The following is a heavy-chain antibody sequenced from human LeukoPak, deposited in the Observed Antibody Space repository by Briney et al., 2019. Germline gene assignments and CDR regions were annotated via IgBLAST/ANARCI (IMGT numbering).Heavy chain of an antibody. CDR1: GFTFDDYA. Sequence: PGGSLRLSCAASGFTFDDYAMPWVRHAPGKGLEWVSLISGDGGSTYYADSVKGRFTISRDNSKNSLYLQMNSLRTEDTALYYCAKDIGGLRYFDWSPPFQHWGQGTLVTVSS. CDR2: ISGDGGST. CDR3: AKDIGGLRYFDWSPPFQH. D-gene: IGHD3-9*01. J-gene: IGHJ1*01. V-gene: IGHV3-43*02.